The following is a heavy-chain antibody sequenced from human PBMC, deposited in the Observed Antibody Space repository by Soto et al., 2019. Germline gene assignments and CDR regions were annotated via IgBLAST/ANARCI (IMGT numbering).Heavy chain of an antibody. CDR3: TNTLQYDRGWHLDS. J-gene: IGHJ4*02. Sequence: GGSXRLSCASSVFTFTNYSIIWFGHAPGKGLELVSVISGDCGNPYYAGSLRGRFTISSDSFKNTLFMQMNNLRVEDTSVYYCTNTLQYDRGWHLDSWGPGTLVTV. CDR2: ISGDCGNP. V-gene: IGHV3-23*01. D-gene: IGHD5-12*01. CDR1: VFTFTNYS.